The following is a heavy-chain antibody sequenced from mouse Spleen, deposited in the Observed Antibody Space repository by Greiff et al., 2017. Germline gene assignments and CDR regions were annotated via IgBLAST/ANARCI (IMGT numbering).Heavy chain of an antibody. D-gene: IGHD1-1*01. CDR1: GFTFSDYG. V-gene: IGHV5-17*01. CDR2: ISSGSSTI. J-gene: IGHJ4*01. CDR3: ARVGYYGSSPPYAMDY. Sequence: EVKLVESGGGLVKPGGSLKLSCAASGFTFSDYGMHWVRQAPEKGLEWVAYISSGSSTIYYADTVKGRFTISRDNAKNTLFLQMTSLRSEDTAMYYCARVGYYGSSPPYAMDYWGQGTSVTVSS.